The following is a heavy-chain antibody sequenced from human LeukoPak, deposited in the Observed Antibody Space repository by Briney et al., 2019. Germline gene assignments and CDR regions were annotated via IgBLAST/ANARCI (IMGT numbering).Heavy chain of an antibody. D-gene: IGHD3-16*01. Sequence: GGSLRLSCVASGLIVSSNYMTWVRQAPGKGLEWVSIIYSAGSIDYADSVKGRFTISRDNSKNTVYLQMNNVTGADTAVYYCAREGRGTDAFDVWGQGTIVTVSS. V-gene: IGHV3-66*01. CDR1: GLIVSSNY. CDR2: IYSAGSI. CDR3: AREGRGTDAFDV. J-gene: IGHJ3*01.